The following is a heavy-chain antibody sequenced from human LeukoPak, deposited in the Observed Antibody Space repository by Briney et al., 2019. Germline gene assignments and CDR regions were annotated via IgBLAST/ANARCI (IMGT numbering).Heavy chain of an antibody. V-gene: IGHV3-21*01. D-gene: IGHD1-26*01. CDR1: GFTFSSYA. Sequence: RGSLRLSCAASGFTFSSYAMSWVRQAPGKGLEWVSSISSGSDYIYYSDSVKGRFTISRDNAEKSLFLQMNSLRAEDTAVYYCARGGGAPPYYFDLWGQGTPVTVSS. CDR2: ISSGSDYI. CDR3: ARGGGAPPYYFDL. J-gene: IGHJ4*02.